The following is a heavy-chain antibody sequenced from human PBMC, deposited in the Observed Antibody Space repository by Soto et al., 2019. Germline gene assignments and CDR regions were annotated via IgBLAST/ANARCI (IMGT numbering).Heavy chain of an antibody. Sequence: PGGSLRLSCVASGFTFSNYAMHWVRQAPGQGLEYVSGISSTGGTSYYAYSVRGRFTISRDNSKNTVYLQMGSLRAEDMAVYYCARDHSTTYPLYYFDYWGQGALVTVS. CDR1: GFTFSNYA. J-gene: IGHJ4*02. CDR2: ISSTGGTS. V-gene: IGHV3-64*01. CDR3: ARDHSTTYPLYYFDY. D-gene: IGHD1-1*01.